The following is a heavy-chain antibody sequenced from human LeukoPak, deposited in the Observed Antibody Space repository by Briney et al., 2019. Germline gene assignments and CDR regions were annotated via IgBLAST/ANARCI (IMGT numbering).Heavy chain of an antibody. J-gene: IGHJ4*02. CDR1: GGSISSGSYY. CDR2: IYTSGST. CDR3: ARSEADDYVWGSYRPGGALDY. D-gene: IGHD3-16*02. Sequence: SQTLSLTCTVSGGSISSGSYYWSWIRQPAGKGLEWIGRIYTSGSTNYNPSLKSRVTISVDTSKNQFSLKLSSVTAADTAVYYCARSEADDYVWGSYRPGGALDYCGQGTLVAVSS. V-gene: IGHV4-61*02.